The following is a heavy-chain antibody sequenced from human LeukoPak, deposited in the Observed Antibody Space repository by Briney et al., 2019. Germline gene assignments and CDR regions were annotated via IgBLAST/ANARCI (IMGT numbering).Heavy chain of an antibody. Sequence: SETLSLTCTVSGGSISSGSYHWSWIRQPAGKGLEWIGRIYTSGSTNYNPSLKSRVTISVDTSKNQFSLKLSSVTAADTAVYYCASSYLVTASSVDYWGQGTLVTVSS. CDR1: GGSISSGSYH. D-gene: IGHD2-21*02. V-gene: IGHV4-61*02. J-gene: IGHJ4*02. CDR2: IYTSGST. CDR3: ASSYLVTASSVDY.